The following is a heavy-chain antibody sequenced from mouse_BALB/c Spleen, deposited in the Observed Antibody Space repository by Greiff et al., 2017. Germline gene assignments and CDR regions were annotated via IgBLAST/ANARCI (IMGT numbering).Heavy chain of an antibody. V-gene: IGHV1-7*01. CDR3: ARRLYYDYSYAMDY. D-gene: IGHD2-4*01. Sequence: QVQLQQCGAELAKPGASVKMSCKASGYTFTSYWMHWVKQRPGQGLEWIGYINPSTGYTEYNQKFKDKATLTADKSSSTAYMQLSSLTSEDSAVYYCARRLYYDYSYAMDYWGQGTSVTVSS. CDR1: GYTFTSYW. J-gene: IGHJ4*01. CDR2: INPSTGYT.